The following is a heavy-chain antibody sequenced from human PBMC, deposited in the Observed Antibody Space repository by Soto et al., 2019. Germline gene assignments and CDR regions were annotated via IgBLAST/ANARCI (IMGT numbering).Heavy chain of an antibody. D-gene: IGHD6-19*01. CDR3: ARDQHSSGWHQSFNYYYYYGMDV. V-gene: IGHV1-18*01. CDR2: ISAYNGNT. Sequence: QVQLVQSGAEVKKPGASVKVSCKASGYTFTSYGISWVRQAPGQGLEWMGWISAYNGNTNYAQKLQGRVTMTTDTSTSTAYMELRSLRSDDTAVYYCARDQHSSGWHQSFNYYYYYGMDVWGQGTTVTVSS. J-gene: IGHJ6*02. CDR1: GYTFTSYG.